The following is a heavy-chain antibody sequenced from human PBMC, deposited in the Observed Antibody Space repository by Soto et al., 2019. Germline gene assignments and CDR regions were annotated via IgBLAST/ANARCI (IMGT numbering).Heavy chain of an antibody. V-gene: IGHV5-51*01. CDR1: GYSFTSYW. CDR2: IYPGDSDT. CDR3: ARFLTITVTSYYYYYYGMDV. J-gene: IGHJ6*02. D-gene: IGHD4-17*01. Sequence: LGESLKISCKGSGYSFTSYWIGWVRQMPGKGLEWMGIIYPGDSDTRYSPSFQGQVTISADKSISTAYLQWSSLKASDTAMYYCARFLTITVTSYYYYYYGMDVWGQGTTVTSP.